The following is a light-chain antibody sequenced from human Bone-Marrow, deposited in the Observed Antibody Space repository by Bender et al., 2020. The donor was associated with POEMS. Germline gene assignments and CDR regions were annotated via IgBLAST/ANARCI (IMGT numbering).Light chain of an antibody. CDR2: GYN. Sequence: QSVLPQPPSVSGAPGQRVTISCTGSSSNTGSGYDINWYQHLPGTAPKLLIYGYNNRPSGVPDRFSGSKSGTSASLAITGLQAEDEGDYYCNSYTSSSTWVFGGGTKLTVL. V-gene: IGLV1-40*01. CDR1: SSNTGSGYD. CDR3: NSYTSSSTWV. J-gene: IGLJ3*02.